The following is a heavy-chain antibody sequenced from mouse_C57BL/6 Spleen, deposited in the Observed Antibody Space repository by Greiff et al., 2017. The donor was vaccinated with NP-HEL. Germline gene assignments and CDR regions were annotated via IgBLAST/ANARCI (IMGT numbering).Heavy chain of an antibody. CDR2: IDPSDSYT. V-gene: IGHV1-69*01. CDR1: GYTFTSYW. J-gene: IGHJ1*03. Sequence: QVQLQQPGAELVMPGASVKLSCKASGYTFTSYWMHWVKQTPGQGLEWIGEIDPSDSYTNYNQKFKGKSTLTVDKSSSTAYMQLSSLTSEDSAVYYCARSVGRGDWYFDVWGTGTTVTVSS. CDR3: ARSVGRGDWYFDV. D-gene: IGHD4-1*01.